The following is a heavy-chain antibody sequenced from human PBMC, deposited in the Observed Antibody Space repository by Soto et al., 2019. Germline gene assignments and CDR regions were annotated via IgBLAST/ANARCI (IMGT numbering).Heavy chain of an antibody. V-gene: IGHV1-2*04. Sequence: ASVKVSCKASGYTFTGYYMHWVRQAPGQGLEWMGWINPNSGGTNYAQKFQGWVTMTRDTSISTAYMELGRLRSDDTAVYYCARDLSGSSSAFDYWGQGTRVTVSS. CDR1: GYTFTGYY. J-gene: IGHJ4*02. CDR2: INPNSGGT. D-gene: IGHD6-6*01. CDR3: ARDLSGSSSAFDY.